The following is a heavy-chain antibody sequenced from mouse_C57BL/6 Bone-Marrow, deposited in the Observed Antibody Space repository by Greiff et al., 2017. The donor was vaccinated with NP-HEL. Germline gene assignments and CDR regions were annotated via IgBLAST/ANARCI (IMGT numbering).Heavy chain of an antibody. CDR1: GFNIKDDY. D-gene: IGHD1-1*01. V-gene: IGHV14-4*01. Sequence: EVKLQESGAELVRPGASVKLSCTASGFNIKDDYMHWVKQRPEQGLEWIGWIDPENGDTEYASKFQGKATITADTSSNTAYLQLSSLTSEDTAVYYCTRTTVVAHYYAMDYWGQGTSVTVSS. CDR3: TRTTVVAHYYAMDY. J-gene: IGHJ4*01. CDR2: IDPENGDT.